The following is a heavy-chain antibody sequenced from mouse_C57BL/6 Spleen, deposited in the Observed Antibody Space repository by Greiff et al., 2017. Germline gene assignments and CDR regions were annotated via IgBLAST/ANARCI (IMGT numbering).Heavy chain of an antibody. J-gene: IGHJ1*03. CDR1: GFTFSDYY. V-gene: IGHV5-16*01. Sequence: EVMLVESEGGLVQPGSSMKLSCTASGFTFSDYYMAWVRQVPEKGLEWVANINYDGSSTYYLDSLKSRFIISRDNAKNILYLQMSSLKSEDTATYYCARGPSYDTGYFDVWGTGTTVTVSS. D-gene: IGHD2-12*01. CDR3: ARGPSYDTGYFDV. CDR2: INYDGSST.